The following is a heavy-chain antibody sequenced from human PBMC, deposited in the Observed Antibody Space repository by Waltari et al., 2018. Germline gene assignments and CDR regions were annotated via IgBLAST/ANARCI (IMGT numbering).Heavy chain of an antibody. Sequence: EEHLLESGGGLAQPGGSLRLSCAASGFTFSRYALSWVRQAPGKGLEWVSGISDSGVITKYADSVKGRFTVSRDNSKNTVFLHLNSLRAEDTAIYYCARHLYSIDYLELAKWGQGTLVTVSS. CDR3: ARHLYSIDYLELAK. V-gene: IGHV3-23*01. CDR2: ISDSGVIT. D-gene: IGHD3-22*01. CDR1: GFTFSRYA. J-gene: IGHJ4*02.